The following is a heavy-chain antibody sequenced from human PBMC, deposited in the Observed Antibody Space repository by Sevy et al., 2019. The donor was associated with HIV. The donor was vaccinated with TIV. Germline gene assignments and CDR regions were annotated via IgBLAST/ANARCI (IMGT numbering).Heavy chain of an antibody. CDR3: AREGGHTYYDILTGFSAGGDAFDI. V-gene: IGHV3-53*01. D-gene: IGHD3-9*01. J-gene: IGHJ3*02. CDR2: IYSGGST. CDR1: GFTVSSNY. Sequence: GGSLRLSCAASGFTVSSNYMSWVRQAPGKGLEWVSVIYSGGSTYYADSVKGRFTISRDNSKNTLYLQMNSLRAEDTAVYYCAREGGHTYYDILTGFSAGGDAFDIWGQGTMVTVSS.